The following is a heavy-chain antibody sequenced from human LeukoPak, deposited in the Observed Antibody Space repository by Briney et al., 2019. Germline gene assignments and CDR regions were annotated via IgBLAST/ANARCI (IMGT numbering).Heavy chain of an antibody. Sequence: GGSLRISCAASGFTFSSYGMHWVRQAPGKGLEWLAVIWYDGSRRNYIDSVKDRFTISRDNSKNMVYLQMNSLRAEDTAVYYCARDQTTSGSPKPNWFDPWGQGTLLTVSS. J-gene: IGHJ5*02. CDR2: IWYDGSRR. CDR1: GFTFSSYG. V-gene: IGHV3-33*01. CDR3: ARDQTTSGSPKPNWFDP. D-gene: IGHD1-26*01.